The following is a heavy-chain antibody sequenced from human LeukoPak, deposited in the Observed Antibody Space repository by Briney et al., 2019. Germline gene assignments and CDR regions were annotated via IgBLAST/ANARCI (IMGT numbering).Heavy chain of an antibody. D-gene: IGHD2-21*02. CDR2: IRSSGHNT. J-gene: IGHJ4*01. CDR1: GFTFSNYA. V-gene: IGHV3-23*01. Sequence: GGSLRLSCAASGFTFSNYAMSWVRQAPGKGLGWVSGIRSSGHNTYYEDSVKGRFTISRDNSKNMLYLQMNSLRAEDTAVYYCAKYVCGGYCYGYFDCWGQGTLVTVSS. CDR3: AKYVCGGYCYGYFDC.